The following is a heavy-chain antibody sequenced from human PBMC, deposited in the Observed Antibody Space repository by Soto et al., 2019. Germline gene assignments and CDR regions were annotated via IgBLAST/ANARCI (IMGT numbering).Heavy chain of an antibody. CDR3: ARPDTAMALAFDY. CDR2: ISGSGGRT. D-gene: IGHD5-18*01. Sequence: GGSLRLSCAASGFTFSSYAMSWVRQAPGKGLEWVSAISGSGGRTYYADSVRGRFSISRDNSKNTLYLQMNSLRAEDTAVYYCARPDTAMALAFDYWGQGTLVTVSS. CDR1: GFTFSSYA. J-gene: IGHJ4*02. V-gene: IGHV3-23*01.